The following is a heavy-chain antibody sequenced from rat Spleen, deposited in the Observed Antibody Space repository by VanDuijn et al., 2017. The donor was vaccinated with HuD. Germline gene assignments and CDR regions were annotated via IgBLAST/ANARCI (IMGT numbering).Heavy chain of an antibody. CDR3: TGPFDY. CDR2: ITNGGGRL. Sequence: EVQLVESGGGLVQPGRSLKLSCAASGFTFSDYAMTWIRQAPGKGLEWVASITNGGGRLYYSDSVKGRFNISRENAKSTLYLQMNSLRSEDTATYYCTGPFDYWGQGVMVTVSS. V-gene: IGHV5-31*01. J-gene: IGHJ2*01. CDR1: GFTFSDYA.